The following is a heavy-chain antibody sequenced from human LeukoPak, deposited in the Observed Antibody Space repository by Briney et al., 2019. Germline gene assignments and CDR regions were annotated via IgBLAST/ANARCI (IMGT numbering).Heavy chain of an antibody. CDR3: ARHGSGSYIRAFYFDY. Sequence: PSETLSLTCTVSGGSISSSSYYWGWIRQPPGKGLEWIGSIYYSGSTYYNPSLKSRVTISVDTSKNQFSLKLSSVTAADTAVYYCARHGSGSYIRAFYFDYWGQGTLVTVSS. V-gene: IGHV4-39*01. CDR1: GGSISSSSYY. CDR2: IYYSGST. D-gene: IGHD3-10*01. J-gene: IGHJ4*02.